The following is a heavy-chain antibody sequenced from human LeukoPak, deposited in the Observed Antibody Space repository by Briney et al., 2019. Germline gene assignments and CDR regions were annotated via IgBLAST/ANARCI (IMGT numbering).Heavy chain of an antibody. Sequence: PSETLSLTCAVYGGSFSGYYWSWIRQPPGKGLEWIGEINHSGSTNYNPSLKSRVTISVDTSKNQFSLKLSSVTAADTAVYYCARGGRVLRFLEWTHKYYFDYWGQGTLVTVSS. V-gene: IGHV4-34*01. CDR2: INHSGST. CDR3: ARGGRVLRFLEWTHKYYFDY. CDR1: GGSFSGYY. D-gene: IGHD3-3*01. J-gene: IGHJ4*02.